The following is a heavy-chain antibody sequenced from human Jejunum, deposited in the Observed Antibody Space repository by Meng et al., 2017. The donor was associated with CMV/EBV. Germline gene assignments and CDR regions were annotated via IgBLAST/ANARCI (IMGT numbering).Heavy chain of an antibody. V-gene: IGHV3-23*01. CDR2: ISVGGDSR. CDR3: AKDDATGGVATIYYYYYGMDV. D-gene: IGHD5-12*01. Sequence: AMTWVRQAPGKGLEWVSVISVGGDSRYYADSVKGRFTISRDNSKNTLSLQMNSLRAEDTAVYYCAKDDATGGVATIYYYYYGMDVWGQGTTVTVSS. J-gene: IGHJ6*02. CDR1: A.